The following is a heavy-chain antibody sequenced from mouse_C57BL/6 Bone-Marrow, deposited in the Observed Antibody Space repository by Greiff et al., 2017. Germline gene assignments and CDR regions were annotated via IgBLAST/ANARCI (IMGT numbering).Heavy chain of an antibody. J-gene: IGHJ4*01. Sequence: EVKLVESGPGLVKPSQSLSLTCSVTGYSITSGYYWNWIRQFPGNKLEWMGYISYDGSNNYNPSLKNRISITRDTSKNQFFLKLNSVTTEDTATYYCAKGVRGYYAMDYWGQGTSVTVSS. CDR2: ISYDGSN. V-gene: IGHV3-6*01. D-gene: IGHD5-1*01. CDR1: GYSITSGYY. CDR3: AKGVRGYYAMDY.